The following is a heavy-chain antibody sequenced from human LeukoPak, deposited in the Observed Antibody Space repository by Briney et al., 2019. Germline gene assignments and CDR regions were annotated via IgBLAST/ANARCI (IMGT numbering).Heavy chain of an antibody. V-gene: IGHV4-59*01. CDR3: ARHIQDYYDSSGYYRRGDAFDI. CDR2: IHYSGST. J-gene: IGHJ3*02. CDR1: GGSISSYY. D-gene: IGHD3-22*01. Sequence: SETLSLTCTVSGGSISSYYWSWIRQPPGKGLEWIGYIHYSGSTNYNPSLKSRLTISVETSKNQFSLKLRSVTAADTAVYYCARHIQDYYDSSGYYRRGDAFDIWGQGTMVTVSS.